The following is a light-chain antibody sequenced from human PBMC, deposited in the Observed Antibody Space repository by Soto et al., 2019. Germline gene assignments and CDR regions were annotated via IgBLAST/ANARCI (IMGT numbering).Light chain of an antibody. V-gene: IGLV1-44*01. J-gene: IGLJ3*02. CDR3: AAWDDSLEAWV. CDR2: SSD. Sequence: QSVLTQAPSASGTPGQRVTISCSGSRSNLGTNTVNWYQQVPGAAPKLLIYSSDKRPSGVPDRISGSKSGTSASLAISGIQPEDEADYCCAAWDDSLEAWVFGGGTKLTVL. CDR1: RSNLGTNT.